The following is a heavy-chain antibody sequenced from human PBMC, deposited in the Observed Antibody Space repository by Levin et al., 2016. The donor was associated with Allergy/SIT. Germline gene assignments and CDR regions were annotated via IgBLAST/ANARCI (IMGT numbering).Heavy chain of an antibody. CDR3: ARDIIDSSWLDFDY. CDR2: ISDSGGST. V-gene: IGHV3-23*01. J-gene: IGHJ4*02. D-gene: IGHD6-13*01. CDR1: GFTFSRHA. Sequence: GESLKISCAASGFTFSRHAMSWVRQAPGKGLEWVSGISDSGGSTFYADSVKGRFTISRDNSKNTLYLQMNSLRAEDTAVYYCARDIIDSSWLDFDYWGQGTLLTVSS.